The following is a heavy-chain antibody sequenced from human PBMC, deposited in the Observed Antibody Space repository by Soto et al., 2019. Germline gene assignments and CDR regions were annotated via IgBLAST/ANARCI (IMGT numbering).Heavy chain of an antibody. CDR2: INPSGGST. D-gene: IGHD3-10*01. CDR3: ARDDYYGSGSYNNWFDP. CDR1: GYTFTRYY. V-gene: IGHV1-46*01. Sequence: SVKVCCKASGYTFTRYYMHWVRQAPGRGFEWMGIINPSGGSTSYAQKFQGRVTMTRDTSTSTVYMELSSLRSEDTAVYYCARDDYYGSGSYNNWFDPWGQGTLVTVSS. J-gene: IGHJ5*02.